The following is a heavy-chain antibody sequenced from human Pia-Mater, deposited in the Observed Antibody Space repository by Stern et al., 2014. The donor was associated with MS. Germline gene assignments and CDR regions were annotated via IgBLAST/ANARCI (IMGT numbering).Heavy chain of an antibody. CDR2: ISYDGKNK. Sequence: VQLVESGGGEVQPGRSLRLSCAASGFTFSIYGMHWVRQAPGKGLEWVAIISYDGKNKYYADSVKGRFTISRNNSKKTLYLQMNSLRADDTAVYHCAKETEYYGLDVWGQGTTVTVS. V-gene: IGHV3-30*18. D-gene: IGHD1-14*01. J-gene: IGHJ6*02. CDR1: GFTFSIYG. CDR3: AKETEYYGLDV.